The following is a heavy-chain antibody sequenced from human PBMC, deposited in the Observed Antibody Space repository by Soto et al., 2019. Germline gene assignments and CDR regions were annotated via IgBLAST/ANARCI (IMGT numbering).Heavy chain of an antibody. Sequence: GASVKVSFKASGYTFTSYGISWVRQAPGQGLEWMGWISAYNGNTNYAQKLQGRVTMTTDTSTSTAYMELRSLRSDDTAVYYCERGLMTTVTTGAFDIWGQGTMVTVSS. V-gene: IGHV1-18*01. CDR2: ISAYNGNT. CDR1: GYTFTSYG. CDR3: ERGLMTTVTTGAFDI. J-gene: IGHJ3*02. D-gene: IGHD4-17*01.